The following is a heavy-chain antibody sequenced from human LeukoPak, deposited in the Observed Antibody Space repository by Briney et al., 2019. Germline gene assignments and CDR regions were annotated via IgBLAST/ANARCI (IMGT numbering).Heavy chain of an antibody. CDR3: ARRRNWNPRDAFDI. CDR1: GFTFSSYG. J-gene: IGHJ3*02. CDR2: IWYDGSNK. D-gene: IGHD1-20*01. Sequence: GGSLRLSCAASGFTFSSYGMHWVRQAPGKGLEWVAVIWYDGSNKYYADSVKGRFTISRDNSKNTLYLQMNSLRAEDTAVYYCARRRNWNPRDAFDIWGQGTMVTVSS. V-gene: IGHV3-33*01.